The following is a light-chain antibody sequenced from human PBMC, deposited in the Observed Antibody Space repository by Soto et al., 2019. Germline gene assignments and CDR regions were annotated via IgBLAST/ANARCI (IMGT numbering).Light chain of an antibody. CDR1: QSVSGS. Sequence: EIVLTQSPATLSLSPGERATLSCRASQSVSGSLAWYQQKPGQAPRLLIYDTSNRAAGVPVRFSGSGSGTVTTLTISSLEPEDFAVYFCLHRSKWRSVFTFGPGTQVDIK. CDR2: DTS. J-gene: IGKJ3*01. CDR3: LHRSKWRSVFT. V-gene: IGKV3-11*01.